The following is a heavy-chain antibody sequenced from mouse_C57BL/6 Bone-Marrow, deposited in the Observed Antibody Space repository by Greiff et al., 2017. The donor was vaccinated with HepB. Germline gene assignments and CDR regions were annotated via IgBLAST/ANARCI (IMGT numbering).Heavy chain of an antibody. CDR3: ASPFRDWYFDV. J-gene: IGHJ1*03. Sequence: QVQLQQPGAELVMPGASVKLSCKASGYTFTSYWMHWVKQRPGQGLDWIGEIDPSDSYTNYNQKFKGKSTLTVDKSSSTAYMQLSSLTSEDSAVYYCASPFRDWYFDVWGTGTTVTVSS. CDR1: GYTFTSYW. V-gene: IGHV1-69*01. D-gene: IGHD3-2*02. CDR2: IDPSDSYT.